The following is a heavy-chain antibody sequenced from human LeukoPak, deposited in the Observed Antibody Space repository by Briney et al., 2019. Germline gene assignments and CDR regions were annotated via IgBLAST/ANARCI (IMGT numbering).Heavy chain of an antibody. CDR3: AKRGHYSLNWYHYFDY. CDR2: ISYDGTIR. Sequence: GGSLRLSCAASGLTFSSYGMHWVRQAPGKGLEWVAVISYDGTIRNYADSVKGRFTISRDNSKNTLFLQMNSLRPDDTAVYYCAKRGHYSLNWYHYFDYWGQGTLVTVSS. J-gene: IGHJ4*02. V-gene: IGHV3-30*18. D-gene: IGHD6-13*01. CDR1: GLTFSSYG.